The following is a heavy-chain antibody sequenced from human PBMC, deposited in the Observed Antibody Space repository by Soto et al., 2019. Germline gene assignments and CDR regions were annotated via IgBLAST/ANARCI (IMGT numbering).Heavy chain of an antibody. D-gene: IGHD4-17*01. V-gene: IGHV4-59*01. Sequence: SETLFLTCTVSGGSISSYYWSWIRQPPGKGLEWIGYIYYSGSTNYNPSLKSRVTISVDTSKSQFSLKLSSVTAADTAVYYCARDRRYGDFDYWGQGTLVTVSS. CDR3: ARDRRYGDFDY. CDR2: IYYSGST. CDR1: GGSISSYY. J-gene: IGHJ4*02.